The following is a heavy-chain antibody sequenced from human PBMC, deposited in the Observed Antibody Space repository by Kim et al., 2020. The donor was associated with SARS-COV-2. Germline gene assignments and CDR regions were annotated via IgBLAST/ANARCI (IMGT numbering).Heavy chain of an antibody. CDR3: AAGYSGYDIFRYYFDY. V-gene: IGHV4-61*02. CDR2: IYTSGST. D-gene: IGHD5-12*01. J-gene: IGHJ4*02. CDR1: GGSISSGSYY. Sequence: SETLSLTCTVSGGSISSGSYYWSWIRQPAGQGLEWIGRIYTSGSTNYTPSLKSRVTISVDTSQYQFSLTLSSVTAADAAVYYCAAGYSGYDIFRYYFDYWGQRTLVTVS.